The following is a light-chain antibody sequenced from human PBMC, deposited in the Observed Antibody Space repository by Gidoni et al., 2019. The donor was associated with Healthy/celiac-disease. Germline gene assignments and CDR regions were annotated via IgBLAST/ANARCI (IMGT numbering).Light chain of an antibody. CDR3: QSYDSSLSGVV. Sequence: QSVLTQPPSVSGAPGQRVTLSCTGSSSNIGAGYDVHWYQQLPGTAPKLLIYGNSNRPSGVPDRFSGSKSGTSASLAITGLQAEDEADYYCQSYDSSLSGVVFGGGTKLXV. V-gene: IGLV1-40*01. J-gene: IGLJ2*01. CDR1: SSNIGAGYD. CDR2: GNS.